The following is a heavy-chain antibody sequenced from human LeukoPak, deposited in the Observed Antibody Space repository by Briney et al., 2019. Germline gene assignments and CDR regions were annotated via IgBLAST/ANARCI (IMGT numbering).Heavy chain of an antibody. J-gene: IGHJ3*02. Sequence: PSETLSLTCTVSGGSISSYYWSWIRQPPGKGLEWIGYIYYSGSTNYNPSLKSRVTISVDTSKNQFSLKLSSVTAADTAVYYCARAEVSLRGARWAFDIWGQGTMVTVSS. CDR1: GGSISSYY. D-gene: IGHD4-23*01. V-gene: IGHV4-59*01. CDR3: ARAEVSLRGARWAFDI. CDR2: IYYSGST.